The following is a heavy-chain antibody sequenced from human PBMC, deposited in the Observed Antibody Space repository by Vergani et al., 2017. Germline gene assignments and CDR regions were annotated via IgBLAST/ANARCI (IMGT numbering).Heavy chain of an antibody. V-gene: IGHV3-72*01. Sequence: EVQVVESGGGLVQPGGSLRLSCAASGFIFSDHYMDWVRQAPGKGLEWVGRIRNKANDYTTQYAASVKGRFTISRDYSKSYLYLQMNSLQTEDTAVYYCTRHWAVVAASNWFDPWGQGTLVTVSS. CDR1: GFIFSDHY. D-gene: IGHD2-15*01. J-gene: IGHJ5*02. CDR2: IRNKANDYTT. CDR3: TRHWAVVAASNWFDP.